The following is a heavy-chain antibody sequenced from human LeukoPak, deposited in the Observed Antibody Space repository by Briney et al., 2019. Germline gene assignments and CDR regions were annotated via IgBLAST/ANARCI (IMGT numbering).Heavy chain of an antibody. V-gene: IGHV4-4*07. D-gene: IGHD3-10*01. CDR2: IYTSGST. Sequence: SETLSLTCTVSGGSISSYYWSWIRQSAGKGLEWIGRIYTSGSTNYNPSLKSRVTMSVDTSKNQFSLKLSSVTAADTAVYYCARDNMVRGEEGFDYWGQGTLVTVSS. CDR3: ARDNMVRGEEGFDY. CDR1: GGSISSYY. J-gene: IGHJ4*02.